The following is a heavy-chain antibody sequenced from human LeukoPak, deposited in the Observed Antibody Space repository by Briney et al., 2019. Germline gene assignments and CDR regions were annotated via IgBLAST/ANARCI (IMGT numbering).Heavy chain of an antibody. J-gene: IGHJ5*02. Sequence: SQTLSLTCTVSGGSISSGSYYWSWIRQPAGKGLEWIGRIYTSGSTNYNPSLKSRVTISVDTSKNQFSLKLSSVTAADTAVYYCARHSVGAVAGTGWFDPWGQGTLVTVSS. D-gene: IGHD6-19*01. CDR1: GGSISSGSYY. CDR3: ARHSVGAVAGTGWFDP. V-gene: IGHV4-61*02. CDR2: IYTSGST.